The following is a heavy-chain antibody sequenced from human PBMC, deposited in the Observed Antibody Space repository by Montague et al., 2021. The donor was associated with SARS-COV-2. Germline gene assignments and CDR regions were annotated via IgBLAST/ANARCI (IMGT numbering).Heavy chain of an antibody. CDR1: GGSISSYY. CDR2: IYYSGST. Sequence: SETLSLTCTVSGGSISSYYWSWIRQPPGKGLEWIGHIYYSGSTNYNPSLKSRVTISVDTSKNQFSLKLSSVTAADTAVYYCARDSHYYDSSGHFDYWGQGTLVTVSS. J-gene: IGHJ4*02. V-gene: IGHV4-59*13. D-gene: IGHD3-22*01. CDR3: ARDSHYYDSSGHFDY.